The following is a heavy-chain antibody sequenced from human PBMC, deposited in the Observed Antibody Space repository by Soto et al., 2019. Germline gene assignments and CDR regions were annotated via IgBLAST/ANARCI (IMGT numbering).Heavy chain of an antibody. CDR3: AKAYCSGGSCYYYYYYYGMDV. Sequence: QVQLVECGGGVVQPGRSLRLSCAASGFTFSSYGMHWVRQAPGKGLEWVAVISYDGSNKYYADSVKGRFTISRDNSKNTLYLQMNSLRAEDTAVYYCAKAYCSGGSCYYYYYYYGMDVWGQGTTVTVSS. V-gene: IGHV3-30*18. CDR1: GFTFSSYG. D-gene: IGHD2-15*01. CDR2: ISYDGSNK. J-gene: IGHJ6*02.